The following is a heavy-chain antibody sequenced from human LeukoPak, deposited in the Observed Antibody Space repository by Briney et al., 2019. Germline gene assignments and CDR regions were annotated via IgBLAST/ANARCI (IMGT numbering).Heavy chain of an antibody. Sequence: GASVKVSCKASGYTFTSYGISWVRQAPGQGLEWMGWISAYNGNTNYAQKLQGRVTMTTDTSTSTAYMELRSLRPDDTAVYYCARDRAYYYDSSGYYPRPWGQGTLVTVSS. CDR1: GYTFTSYG. V-gene: IGHV1-18*01. CDR2: ISAYNGNT. J-gene: IGHJ5*02. CDR3: ARDRAYYYDSSGYYPRP. D-gene: IGHD3-22*01.